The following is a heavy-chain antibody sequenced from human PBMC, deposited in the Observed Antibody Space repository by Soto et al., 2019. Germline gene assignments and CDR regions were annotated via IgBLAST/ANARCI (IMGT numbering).Heavy chain of an antibody. CDR3: AIAQVLTYDCWSGSWGDYFEY. J-gene: IGHJ4*02. V-gene: IGHV4-34*01. D-gene: IGHD3-3*01. CDR1: GGSFSGYY. Sequence: PSETLSLTCAVYGGSFSGYYWSWIRQPPGKGLEWIGEINHSGSTNYNPSLKSRVTISVDTSKNQFSLKLSSVTAADTAVYYCAIAQVLTYDCWSGSWGDYFEYWSQGTLVTVSS. CDR2: INHSGST.